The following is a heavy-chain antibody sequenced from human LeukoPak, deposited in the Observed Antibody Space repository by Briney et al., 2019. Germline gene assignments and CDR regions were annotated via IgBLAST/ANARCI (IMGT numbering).Heavy chain of an antibody. V-gene: IGHV4-59*01. J-gene: IGHJ5*02. D-gene: IGHD2-21*01. Sequence: SETPSLTCTVSGGSISSYYWSWIRQPPGKGLEWIGYIYYSGSTNYNPSLKSRVTISVDTSKNQFSLKLSSVTAADTAVYYCAIGGEHWFDPWGQGTLVTVSS. CDR3: AIGGEHWFDP. CDR2: IYYSGST. CDR1: GGSISSYY.